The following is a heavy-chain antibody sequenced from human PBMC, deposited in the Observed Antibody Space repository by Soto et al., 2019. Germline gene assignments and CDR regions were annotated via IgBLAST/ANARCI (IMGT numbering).Heavy chain of an antibody. J-gene: IGHJ4*02. Sequence: PSETLSLTCAVYGGFVTSGSYYWSWIRQPPGKGLEWIGEINHSGSTNYNPSLKSRVTISVDTSKNQFSLKLSSVTAADTAVYYCARGLAETARHFDYWGQGTLVTVSS. V-gene: IGHV4-34*01. D-gene: IGHD6-6*01. CDR2: INHSGST. CDR1: GGFVTSGSYY. CDR3: ARGLAETARHFDY.